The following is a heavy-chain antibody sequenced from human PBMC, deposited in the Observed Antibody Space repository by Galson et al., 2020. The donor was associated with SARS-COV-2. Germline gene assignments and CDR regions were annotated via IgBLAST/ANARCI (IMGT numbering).Heavy chain of an antibody. J-gene: IGHJ3*02. V-gene: IGHV5-51*01. CDR3: ASPSGGGPATTNDALHI. D-gene: IGHD2-15*01. CDR1: GFRISMFW. Sequence: KIGESLKISCQGSGFRISMFWIAWVRQKPGKGLEWMGTIYLGDSDSRYNPSFQGQVAMSADKSTTTAYLQWNSLKASDAALYYCASPSGGGPATTNDALHIWGQGTKVIVSS. CDR2: IYLGDSDS.